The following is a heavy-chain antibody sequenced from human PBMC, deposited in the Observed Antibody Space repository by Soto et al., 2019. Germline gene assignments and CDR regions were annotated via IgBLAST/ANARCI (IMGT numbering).Heavy chain of an antibody. V-gene: IGHV5-10-1*01. CDR2: IDPSDSYT. D-gene: IGHD5-12*01. J-gene: IGHJ6*02. Sequence: GESLKISCKGSGYSFASYWVSWVRQMPGKGLEGMGRIDPSDSYTNYSPSFQGHVTISADKSISTAYLQWSSLKASDTAMYYCARRKNSGYDFWYYGMDVWGQGTTVTVSS. CDR3: ARRKNSGYDFWYYGMDV. CDR1: GYSFASYW.